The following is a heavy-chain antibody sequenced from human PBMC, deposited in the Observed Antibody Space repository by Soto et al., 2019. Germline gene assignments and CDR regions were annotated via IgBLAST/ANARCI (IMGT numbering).Heavy chain of an antibody. CDR1: GFTFSSYS. J-gene: IGHJ4*02. Sequence: EVQLVESGGGLVKPGGSLRLSCAASGFTFSSYSMNWVRQAPGKGLEWVSSISSSSSYIYYADSVKGRFTISRDNAKNSLYLQMNSPRAEDTAVYYCARDAGGYDQRADYWGQGTLVTVSS. D-gene: IGHD5-12*01. CDR2: ISSSSSYI. CDR3: ARDAGGYDQRADY. V-gene: IGHV3-21*01.